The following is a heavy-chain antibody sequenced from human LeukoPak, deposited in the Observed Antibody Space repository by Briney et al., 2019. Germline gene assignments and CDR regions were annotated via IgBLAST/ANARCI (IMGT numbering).Heavy chain of an antibody. V-gene: IGHV3-23*01. CDR2: ISGSGDNT. Sequence: GGSLRLSCAASGFTFSSYAMNWVRQAPGKGLEWISSISGSGDNTYYADSVKGRFTISRDNSKNTLYLQMNSLRAEDTAVYYCAKGVVVAPDVTPFDYWGQGPLVTVSS. J-gene: IGHJ4*02. CDR3: AKGVVVAPDVTPFDY. D-gene: IGHD2-2*01. CDR1: GFTFSSYA.